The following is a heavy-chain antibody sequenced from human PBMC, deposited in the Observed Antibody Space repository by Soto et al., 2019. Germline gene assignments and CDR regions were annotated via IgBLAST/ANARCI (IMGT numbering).Heavy chain of an antibody. D-gene: IGHD1-1*01. V-gene: IGHV1-18*04. J-gene: IGHJ5*02. Sequence: QVQLVQSGAEVKKPGASVKVSCKASGYTFTSYGISWVRQAPGQGLEWMGWISAYNGNTNYAQKLQGRVTMTTDTSTSTAYMELRSLRSDDTAVYYCARDLINWNDVGPAHYNWFDPWGQGTLVTVSS. CDR2: ISAYNGNT. CDR1: GYTFTSYG. CDR3: ARDLINWNDVGPAHYNWFDP.